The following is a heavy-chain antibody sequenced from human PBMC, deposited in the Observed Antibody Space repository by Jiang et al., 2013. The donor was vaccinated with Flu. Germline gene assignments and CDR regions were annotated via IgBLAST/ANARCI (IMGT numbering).Heavy chain of an antibody. J-gene: IGHJ4*02. Sequence: GPGLVKPSETLSLTCTVSGGSISSYYWSWIRQPPGKGLEWIGYIYYSGSTNYNPSLKSRVTISVDTSKNQFSLKLSSVTAADTAVYYCARSAARPNGXDYWGQGALVTVSS. CDR2: IYYSGST. CDR3: ARSAARPNGXDY. V-gene: IGHV4-59*08. D-gene: IGHD6-6*01. CDR1: GGSISSYY.